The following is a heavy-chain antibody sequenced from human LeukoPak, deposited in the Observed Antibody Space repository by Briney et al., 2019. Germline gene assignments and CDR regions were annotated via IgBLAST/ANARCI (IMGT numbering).Heavy chain of an antibody. Sequence: ASVKVSCKASGYTFTSYDINWVRQATGQGLEWMGWMNPNSGNTGYAQKFQGRVTMTRNASISTAYMELSSLRSEDTAVYYCARSIRMITYYYYYGMDVWGQGTTVTVSS. D-gene: IGHD3-16*01. CDR2: MNPNSGNT. CDR3: ARSIRMITYYYYYGMDV. J-gene: IGHJ6*02. V-gene: IGHV1-8*01. CDR1: GYTFTSYD.